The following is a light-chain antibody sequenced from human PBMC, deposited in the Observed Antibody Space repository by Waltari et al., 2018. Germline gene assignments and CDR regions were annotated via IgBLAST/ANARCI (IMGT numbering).Light chain of an antibody. CDR3: QSFDSNLNGGVL. Sequence: QSVLTQPPSVSGAPGQRVTISCTGSSSNIGAGNDVHWYQHLPGTAPKLLIYGNTDRPSGVPDRVSGSKSGTSASLAITGLRAEDEANYDCQSFDSNLNGGVLFGGGTKLTVL. J-gene: IGLJ2*01. V-gene: IGLV1-40*01. CDR2: GNT. CDR1: SSNIGAGND.